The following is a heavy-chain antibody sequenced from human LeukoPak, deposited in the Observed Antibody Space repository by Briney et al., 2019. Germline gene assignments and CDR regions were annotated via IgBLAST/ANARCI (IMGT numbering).Heavy chain of an antibody. V-gene: IGHV3-48*03. D-gene: IGHD5-18*01. J-gene: IGHJ5*02. CDR1: GFTFSSYE. Sequence: PGGSLRLSCAASGFTFSSYEMNWVRQAPGKGLEWVSYISSSGSTIYYADSVKGRFTISRDNAKNSLYLQMNSLRAEDTAVYYCAREFLRAAMVPWGQGTLVTVSS. CDR3: AREFLRAAMVP. CDR2: ISSSGSTI.